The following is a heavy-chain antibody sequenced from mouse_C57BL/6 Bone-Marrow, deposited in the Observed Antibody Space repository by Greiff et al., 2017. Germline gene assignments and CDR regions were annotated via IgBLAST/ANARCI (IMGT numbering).Heavy chain of an antibody. CDR1: GFNIKDDY. Sequence: DVKLQESGAELVRPGASVKLSCTASGFNIKDDYMHWVKQRPEQGLEWIGWIDPENGDTEYASKFQGKATITADTSSNTAYLQLSSLTSEDTAVYYCPTGAMDYWGQGTSVTVSS. CDR2: IDPENGDT. CDR3: PTGAMDY. V-gene: IGHV14-4*01. J-gene: IGHJ4*01.